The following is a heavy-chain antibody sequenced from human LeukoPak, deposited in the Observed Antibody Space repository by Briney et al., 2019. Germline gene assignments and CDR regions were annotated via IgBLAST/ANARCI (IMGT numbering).Heavy chain of an antibody. CDR3: ASDQVSGVFDY. J-gene: IGHJ4*02. D-gene: IGHD5/OR15-5a*01. Sequence: GGSLTLSCAVSGFVFSDFYINWIRPSPGKGLEWLAYISPDGSYTTYGDSVKGRFVISRDNAKNSVSLQMNSLRVEDTAVYFCASDQVSGVFDYWGQGARVTVS. CDR2: ISPDGSYT. V-gene: IGHV3-11*05. CDR1: GFVFSDFY.